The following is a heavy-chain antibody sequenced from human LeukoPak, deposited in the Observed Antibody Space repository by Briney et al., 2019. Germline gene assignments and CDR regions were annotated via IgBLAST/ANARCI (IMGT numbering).Heavy chain of an antibody. J-gene: IGHJ6*03. D-gene: IGHD2-21*01. Sequence: GGSVNVYCKTSGYTSPAYYIHWARQAPGQGLEWLGWITPNNAATKLTQKFQGRVTMTSDTSISTAYMELTRLRSDDTDGLYCASDWSVVPGGARDSHDYYLNAGGTGT. V-gene: IGHV1-2*02. CDR2: ITPNNAAT. CDR3: ASDWSVVPGGARDSHDYYLNA. CDR1: GYTSPAYY.